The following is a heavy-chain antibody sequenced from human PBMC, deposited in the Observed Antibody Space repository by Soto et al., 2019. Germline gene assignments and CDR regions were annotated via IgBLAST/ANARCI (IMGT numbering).Heavy chain of an antibody. CDR3: ARDVGDCSSTSCYRSWFDP. V-gene: IGHV3-48*01. CDR2: ISSSSSTI. CDR1: GFTFSSYS. Sequence: EVQLVESGGGLVQPGGSLRLSCAASGFTFSSYSMNWVRQAPGKGLEWVSYISSSSSTIYYADSVKGRFTISRDNAKNSLYLQRTSLRAEDTAVYYCARDVGDCSSTSCYRSWFDPWGQGTLVTVSS. D-gene: IGHD2-2*01. J-gene: IGHJ5*02.